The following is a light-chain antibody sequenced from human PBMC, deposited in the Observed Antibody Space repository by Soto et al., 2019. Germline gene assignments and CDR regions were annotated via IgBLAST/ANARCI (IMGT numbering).Light chain of an antibody. CDR3: QQSLTTPLT. Sequence: DIQMTQSPSSLSASVGDRVTITCRASQSITIYLNWYQQKPGKAPKLLIFATSSLQGGVPSMFSGSGSGTDFTLTISSLQPEDLETYYCQQSLTTPLTFGGGTKVEFK. V-gene: IGKV1-39*01. CDR2: ATS. J-gene: IGKJ4*01. CDR1: QSITIY.